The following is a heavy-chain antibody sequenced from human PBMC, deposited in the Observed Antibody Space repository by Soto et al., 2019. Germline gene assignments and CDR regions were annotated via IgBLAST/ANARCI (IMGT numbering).Heavy chain of an antibody. D-gene: IGHD3-3*01. CDR1: GGSFSGYY. V-gene: IGHV4-34*01. J-gene: IGHJ6*02. Sequence: PSETLSLTCAVYGGSFSGYYWSWIRQPPGKGLEWIGEINHSGSTNYNPSLKSRVTISVDTSKNQFSLKLSSVTAADTAVYYCARAKTTIFGVVIPLDVWGQGTTVTVSS. CDR2: INHSGST. CDR3: ARAKTTIFGVVIPLDV.